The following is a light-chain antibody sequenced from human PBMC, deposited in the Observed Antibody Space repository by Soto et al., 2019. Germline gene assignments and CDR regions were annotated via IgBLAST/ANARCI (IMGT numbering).Light chain of an antibody. CDR2: DSN. CDR3: ATWDRSLTGEV. J-gene: IGLJ2*01. V-gene: IGLV1-51*01. CDR1: SSNIGNNY. Sequence: QSVLTQPPSVSAAPGQTVTISCSGSSSNIGNNYVSWFQQLQGTAPKLLIYDSNNLPSGIPDRFSGSKSGTSATLDITGLQTGDEADYYCATWDRSLTGEVFGGGTKLTVL.